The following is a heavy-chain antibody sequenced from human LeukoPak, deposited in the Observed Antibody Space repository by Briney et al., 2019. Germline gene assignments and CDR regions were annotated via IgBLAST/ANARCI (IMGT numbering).Heavy chain of an antibody. CDR3: AGGYCSSTSCYSFDY. CDR1: GGSISSGGYY. Sequence: PSETLSLTCAVSGGSISSGGYYWSWIRQHPGKGLEWIGYIYYSGSTYYNPSLKSRVTISVDTSKNQFSLKLSSVTAADTAVYYCAGGYCSSTSCYSFDYWGQGTLVTVSS. D-gene: IGHD2-2*02. V-gene: IGHV4-31*11. J-gene: IGHJ4*02. CDR2: IYYSGST.